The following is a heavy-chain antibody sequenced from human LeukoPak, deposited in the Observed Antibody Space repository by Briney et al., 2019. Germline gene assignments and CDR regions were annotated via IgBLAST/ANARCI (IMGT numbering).Heavy chain of an antibody. CDR3: ARVAAAGIIIY. Sequence: GGSLRLSCAASGFTFSSYSMNRVRQAPGKGLEWVSSISSSSSYIYYADSVKGRFTISRDNAKNSLYLQMNSLRAEDTAVYYCARVAAAGIIIYWGQGTLVTVSS. V-gene: IGHV3-21*01. J-gene: IGHJ4*02. CDR2: ISSSSSYI. CDR1: GFTFSSYS. D-gene: IGHD6-13*01.